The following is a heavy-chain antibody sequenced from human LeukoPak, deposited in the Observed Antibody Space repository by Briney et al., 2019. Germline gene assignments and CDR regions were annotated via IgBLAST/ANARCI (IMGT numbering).Heavy chain of an antibody. D-gene: IGHD3-22*01. CDR3: AHYYDSSGYYYVRGGDDAFDI. Sequence: SETLSLTCTVSGGSISSSSYYLGWLRQPPGKGLEWIVSIYYSGSTYYNPSLKSRVTISVDTSKNQFSLKLSSVTAADTAVYYCAHYYDSSGYYYVRGGDDAFDIWGQGTMVTVSS. CDR2: IYYSGST. CDR1: GGSISSSSYY. J-gene: IGHJ3*02. V-gene: IGHV4-39*01.